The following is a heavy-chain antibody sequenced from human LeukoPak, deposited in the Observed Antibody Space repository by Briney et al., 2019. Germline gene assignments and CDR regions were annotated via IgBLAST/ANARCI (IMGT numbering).Heavy chain of an antibody. J-gene: IGHJ6*02. D-gene: IGHD6-19*01. CDR2: ISGGGVTT. Sequence: GGSLRLSCVGSGFTSIAYALTWARQAPGKGLEWVSGISGGGVTTYYADSVKGRFTISRDNSKNTLYLQMNSLSAEDTAVYYCAKGSVSGTDYYYGMDVWGQGTTVTVSS. CDR3: AKGSVSGTDYYYGMDV. V-gene: IGHV3-23*01. CDR1: GFTSIAYA.